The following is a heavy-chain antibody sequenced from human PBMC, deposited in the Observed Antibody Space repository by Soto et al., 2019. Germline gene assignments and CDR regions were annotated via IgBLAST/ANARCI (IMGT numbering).Heavy chain of an antibody. J-gene: IGHJ4*02. Sequence: QVQLQQWGAGLLKPSETLSLNCAVTGGSLSGYYWSWIRQPPGKGLEWIGEVKDGGHTNYSPSLRGRVPISSDTPNNQFSLRLNSVTAADTGVYYCERGQEGVVATHWDQGSLVTVSS. V-gene: IGHV4-34*01. CDR2: VKDGGHT. CDR3: ERGQEGVVATH. CDR1: GGSLSGYY. D-gene: IGHD5-12*01.